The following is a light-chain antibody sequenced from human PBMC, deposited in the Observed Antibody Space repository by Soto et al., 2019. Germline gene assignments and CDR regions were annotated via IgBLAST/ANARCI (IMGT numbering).Light chain of an antibody. CDR3: QTWGTPNWV. J-gene: IGLJ3*02. CDR2: LNSDGSH. V-gene: IGLV4-69*01. CDR1: SGHSSYA. Sequence: QPVLTQSPSASASLGASVKLTCTLSSGHSSYAIAWHQQQPEKGPRYLMKLNSDGSHSKGDGIPDRFSGSSSGAERYLTISSLQSEDEADYYCQTWGTPNWVFGGGTKVTVL.